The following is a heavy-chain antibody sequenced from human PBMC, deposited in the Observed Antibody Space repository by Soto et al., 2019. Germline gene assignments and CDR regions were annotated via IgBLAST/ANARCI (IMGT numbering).Heavy chain of an antibody. CDR2: IDPSDSQT. Sequence: GESLKISCKGSGYSFAGYWITWVRQKPGKGLEWMGRIDPSDSQTYYSPSFRGHVTISVTKSITTVFLQWSSLRATDTAMYYCARQIYDSDTGPNFQYYFESWGQGTPVTVSS. V-gene: IGHV5-10-1*01. CDR1: GYSFAGYW. D-gene: IGHD3-22*01. J-gene: IGHJ4*02. CDR3: ARQIYDSDTGPNFQYYFES.